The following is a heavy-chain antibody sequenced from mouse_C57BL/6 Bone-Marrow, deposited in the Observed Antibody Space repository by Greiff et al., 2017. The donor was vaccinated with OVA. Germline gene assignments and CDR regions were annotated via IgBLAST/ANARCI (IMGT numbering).Heavy chain of an antibody. CDR2: IDPNSGGT. CDR1: GYTFTSYW. D-gene: IGHD2-3*01. J-gene: IGHJ4*01. Sequence: QVQLQQPGAELVKPGASVKLSCKASGYTFTSYWMHWVKQRPGRGLEWIGRIDPNSGGTKYNEKFKSKATLTVDKPTNTAYMQLSSLTSEDSADYYGAVRGYEDGVWYDMDDWGQGTSVTVSS. V-gene: IGHV1-72*01. CDR3: AVRGYEDGVWYDMDD.